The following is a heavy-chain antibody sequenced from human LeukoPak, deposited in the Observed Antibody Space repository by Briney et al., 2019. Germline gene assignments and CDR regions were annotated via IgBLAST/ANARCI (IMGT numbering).Heavy chain of an antibody. V-gene: IGHV3-30*03. J-gene: IGHJ4*02. Sequence: GGSLRLSCAASGFAFSTYKMLWVPQAPGKGLEWVAAISYDGSHKYYADSVKGRFTISRDNPKNTLYLQMNSLRAEGTAVYYCARDHSTGSASDYWGQGTLVTVSS. CDR1: GFAFSTYK. D-gene: IGHD3-22*01. CDR3: ARDHSTGSASDY. CDR2: ISYDGSHK.